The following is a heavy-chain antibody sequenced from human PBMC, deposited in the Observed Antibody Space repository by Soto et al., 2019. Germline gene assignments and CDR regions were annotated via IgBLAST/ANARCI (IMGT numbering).Heavy chain of an antibody. Sequence: QVQLQESGPGLVKPSETLSLTCNVSGGSISYGYWSLIRQPPGQGLEWIGNIHGSGTTDYNPSLNIRLTISLDTSKNQFSLKLNSVTAADTAVYYCAKGGTSSLPFDYWGQGALVTVSS. J-gene: IGHJ4*02. D-gene: IGHD2-2*01. V-gene: IGHV4-59*01. CDR1: GGSISYGY. CDR2: IHGSGTT. CDR3: AKGGTSSLPFDY.